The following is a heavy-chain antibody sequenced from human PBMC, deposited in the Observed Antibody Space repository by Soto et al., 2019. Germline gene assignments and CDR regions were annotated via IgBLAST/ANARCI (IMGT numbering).Heavy chain of an antibody. CDR1: GYTFTSYD. V-gene: IGHV1-8*01. CDR2: MNPNSGNT. D-gene: IGHD2-2*01. Sequence: GASVKVSCKASGYTFTSYDINWVRQATGQGLEWMGWMNPNSGNTGYAQKFQGRVTMTRNTSISTAYMELSSLRSEDTAVYYCARARIVLVPAAKRAALTTLDPWGQGTLVTVSS. CDR3: ARARIVLVPAAKRAALTTLDP. J-gene: IGHJ5*02.